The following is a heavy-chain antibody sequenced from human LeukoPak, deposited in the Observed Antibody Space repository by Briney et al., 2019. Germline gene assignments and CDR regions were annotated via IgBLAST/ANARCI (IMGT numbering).Heavy chain of an antibody. D-gene: IGHD6-6*01. V-gene: IGHV3-23*01. CDR3: AKGGTVVARLIASE. J-gene: IGHJ4*02. CDR2: ISGRFGST. Sequence: PGGSLRLSCAASGFIFTTYAMTWVRRAPGKGLEWVSTISGRFGSTYSADSVKGPFTISRDHSTNTLYLQMHSLRAEDTAVYYCAKGGTVVARLIASEWGQGTLVTVSS. CDR1: GFIFTTYA.